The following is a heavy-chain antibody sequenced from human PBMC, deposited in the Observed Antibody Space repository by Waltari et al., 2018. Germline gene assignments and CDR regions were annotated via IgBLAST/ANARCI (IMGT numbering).Heavy chain of an antibody. V-gene: IGHV1-2*06. CDR2: INPNSGET. CDR3: ARDLGSDYGNRDY. CDR1: GYTFTGYY. Sequence: QVHLVQSGAEVQKPGASVKVSCKASGYTFTGYYIPWVRRAPGQGLEWMGRINPNSGETNYAQKFQGRVTLTRDTSINTAYMELSSLKSDDTAVYYCARDLGSDYGNRDYWGQGTLVTVPS. D-gene: IGHD4-17*01. J-gene: IGHJ4*02.